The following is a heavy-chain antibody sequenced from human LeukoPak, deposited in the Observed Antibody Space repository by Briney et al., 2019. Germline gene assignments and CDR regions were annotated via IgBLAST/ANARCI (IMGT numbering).Heavy chain of an antibody. Sequence: GGFLRLSCAASGFTFSSYAMGWVRQAPGKGLEWVSAITASGGNTYYADSVKGRFTISRDNSKNTLYLQVNSLRAEDTAVYYCAKGNGYSYGRYYFDYWGQGTLVTVSS. CDR1: GFTFSSYA. D-gene: IGHD5-18*01. J-gene: IGHJ4*02. V-gene: IGHV3-23*01. CDR2: ITASGGNT. CDR3: AKGNGYSYGRYYFDY.